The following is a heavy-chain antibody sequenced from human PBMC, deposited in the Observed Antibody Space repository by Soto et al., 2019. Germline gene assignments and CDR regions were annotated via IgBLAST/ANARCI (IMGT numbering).Heavy chain of an antibody. CDR3: ASSTSEFFGGAFDI. CDR1: GGSISSYY. CDR2: IYYSGST. J-gene: IGHJ3*02. V-gene: IGHV4-59*01. Sequence: PSETLSLTCTVSGGSISSYYWSCLRQPPGKGLEWIGYIYYSGSTNYNPSLKSRVTISVDTSKNQFSLKLSSVTAADTAVYYCASSTSEFFGGAFDIWGQGTMVTVSS. D-gene: IGHD2-2*01.